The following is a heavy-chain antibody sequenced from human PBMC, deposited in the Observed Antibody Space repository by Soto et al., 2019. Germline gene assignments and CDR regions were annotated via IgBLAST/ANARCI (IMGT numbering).Heavy chain of an antibody. V-gene: IGHV4-34*01. CDR2: INHSGST. CDR1: GGSFSGYY. CDR3: ARGITIFGVVPDY. J-gene: IGHJ4*02. D-gene: IGHD3-3*01. Sequence: PSETLSLTCAVYGGSFSGYYWSWIRQPPGKGLEWIREINHSGSTNYNPSLKSRVTISVDTSKNQFSLKLSSVTAADTAVYYCARGITIFGVVPDYWGQGTLVTVSS.